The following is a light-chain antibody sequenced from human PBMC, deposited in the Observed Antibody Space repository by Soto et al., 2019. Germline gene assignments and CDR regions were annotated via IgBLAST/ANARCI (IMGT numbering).Light chain of an antibody. V-gene: IGLV2-14*03. CDR3: RSYSSSYLDF. CDR1: TSDIGFYNY. CDR2: GVT. Sequence: QSALTQPASVSGSPGQSLTISCTGTTSDIGFYNYVSWYQQYPGKAPNLIIYGVTIRPSGIYNRFSDSKSVSTAYLTISWLRDDDEADYYCRSYSSSYLDFFGSGTKVTVL. J-gene: IGLJ1*01.